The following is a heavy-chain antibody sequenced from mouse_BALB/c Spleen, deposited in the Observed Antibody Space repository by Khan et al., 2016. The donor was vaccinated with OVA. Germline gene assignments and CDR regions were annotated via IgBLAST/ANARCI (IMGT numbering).Heavy chain of an antibody. CDR1: GYTFTNYF. J-gene: IGHJ3*01. D-gene: IGHD1-1*01. Sequence: VQLQQPGPELVKPGASVKMSCKASGYTFTNYFIDWVKQKLGQGLEWIGYFNPYNDGTKYNETFKGKATLTSDKSSSTAYMELSGLTSEDSAVYYCAGDYERSVWFAYWGQGTLVTVSA. CDR3: AGDYERSVWFAY. CDR2: FNPYNDGT. V-gene: IGHV1S136*01.